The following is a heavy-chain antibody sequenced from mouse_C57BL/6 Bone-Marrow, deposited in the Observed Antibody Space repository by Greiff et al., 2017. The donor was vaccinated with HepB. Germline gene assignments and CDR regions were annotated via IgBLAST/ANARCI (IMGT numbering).Heavy chain of an antibody. CDR1: GFSFNTYA. J-gene: IGHJ4*01. Sequence: EVKLMESGGGLVQPKGSLKLSCAASGFSFNTYAMNWVRQAPGKGLEWVARIRSKSNNYATYYADSVKDRFTISRDDSDSMLYLQMNNLKTEDTAMYYCVRHGYYYGSIPYYAMDYWGQGTSVTVSS. D-gene: IGHD1-1*01. CDR2: IRSKSNNYAT. CDR3: VRHGYYYGSIPYYAMDY. V-gene: IGHV10-1*01.